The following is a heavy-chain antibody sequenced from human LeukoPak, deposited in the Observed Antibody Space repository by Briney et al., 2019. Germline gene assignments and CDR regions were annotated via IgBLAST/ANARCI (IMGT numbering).Heavy chain of an antibody. V-gene: IGHV3-74*01. CDR2: IKGDGNST. Sequence: GGSLRLSCAASGFTFSTYWMHWVRQAPGKGLVWVARIKGDGNSTIYADSVKGRFTISRDNSKNTLYLQTSSLRAEDTAVYYCARASTTVPNLLDHWGRGTLVTVSS. CDR1: GFTFSTYW. J-gene: IGHJ4*02. D-gene: IGHD4-17*01. CDR3: ARASTTVPNLLDH.